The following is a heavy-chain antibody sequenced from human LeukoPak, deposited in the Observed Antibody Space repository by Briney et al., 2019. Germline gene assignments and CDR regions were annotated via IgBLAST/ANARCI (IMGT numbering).Heavy chain of an antibody. Sequence: GGSLRLSCATSGFSFSSYAMSWVRQAPGKGLEWVSAMSRSDDGRYYAASVRGRFTISRDTSRSTLYLQMNSLRAEDAAVYYCAKAPVTSCRGAFCYPFDYWGQGPLVTVSS. CDR1: GFSFSSYA. V-gene: IGHV3-23*01. CDR3: AKAPVTSCRGAFCYPFDY. D-gene: IGHD2-15*01. J-gene: IGHJ4*02. CDR2: MSRSDDGR.